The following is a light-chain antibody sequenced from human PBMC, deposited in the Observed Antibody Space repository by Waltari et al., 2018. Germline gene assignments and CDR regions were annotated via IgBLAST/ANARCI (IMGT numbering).Light chain of an antibody. J-gene: IGLJ3*02. CDR2: TNN. V-gene: IGLV1-44*01. CDR3: AAWDDSLSGPG. Sequence: QSLLPQPPSASGTPGQRVTISCSGSTSNLHRITVNWYQQLPDTAPKLLIYTNNQRPSGVPDRFSGSKSGTSASLAISGLQSEDEADYYCAAWDDSLSGPGFGGGTKLTVL. CDR1: TSNLHRIT.